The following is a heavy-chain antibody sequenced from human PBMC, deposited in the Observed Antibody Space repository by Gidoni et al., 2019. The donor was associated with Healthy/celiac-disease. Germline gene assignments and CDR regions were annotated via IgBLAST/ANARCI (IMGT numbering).Heavy chain of an antibody. J-gene: IGHJ4*02. V-gene: IGHV4-31*03. CDR2: IYYSGST. Sequence: QVQLQESGPGLVKPAQTLSLTRTVPGGSISRGGYYWSWIRQHPGKGLEWIGYIYYSGSTYYNPSLKSRVTISVDTSKNQFSLKLSSVTAADTAVYYCARAYCSGGSCHFDYWGQGTLVTVSS. CDR1: GGSISRGGYY. D-gene: IGHD2-15*01. CDR3: ARAYCSGGSCHFDY.